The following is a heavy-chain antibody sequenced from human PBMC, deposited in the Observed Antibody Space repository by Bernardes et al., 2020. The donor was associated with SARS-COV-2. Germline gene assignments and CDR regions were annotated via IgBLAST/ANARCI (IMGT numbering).Heavy chain of an antibody. CDR1: GGSIISKN. CDR3: ARMMGGSPAAFDS. J-gene: IGHJ4*02. Sequence: SETLSLTCSVSGGSIISKNCIWIRQPPGKGLEWIGYIFYKGRPNYNPSLKSRVTISVDRSKNQVSLKLNSVTAADTAVYYCARMMGGSPAAFDSWGRGTLVTVSS. D-gene: IGHD1-26*01. V-gene: IGHV4-59*01. CDR2: IFYKGRP.